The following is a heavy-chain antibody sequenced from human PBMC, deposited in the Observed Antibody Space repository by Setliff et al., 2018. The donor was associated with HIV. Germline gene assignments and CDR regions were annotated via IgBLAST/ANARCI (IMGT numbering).Heavy chain of an antibody. V-gene: IGHV3-20*04. CDR3: VRDKWLVPDTFDI. D-gene: IGHD6-19*01. J-gene: IGHJ3*02. CDR2: INWNGGST. Sequence: LGGSLRLSCAVSGFTFEDYGMRWVRQAPGKGLECVSGINWNGGSTGYVDSVKGRFTISRDNAKNSLYLQMNSLRAEDMALYYCVRDKWLVPDTFDIWGQGTMVTVSS. CDR1: GFTFEDYG.